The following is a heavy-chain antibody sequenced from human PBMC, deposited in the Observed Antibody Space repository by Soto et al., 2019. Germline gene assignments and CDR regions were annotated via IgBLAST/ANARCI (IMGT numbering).Heavy chain of an antibody. CDR3: ARDLWGSWTVDY. J-gene: IGHJ4*02. V-gene: IGHV1-46*02. CDR1: GYTFQNYH. CDR2: IHPSGDTK. D-gene: IGHD3-16*01. Sequence: QVQLVQSGAAVKEPGASVKVSCKASGYTFQNYHMHWVRQAPGPGLEWMGIIHPSGDTKNYAQRFQRRLALTRDASTSTAYMELSSLTCEDTAVYFCARDLWGSWTVDYWGQGTLVTVSS.